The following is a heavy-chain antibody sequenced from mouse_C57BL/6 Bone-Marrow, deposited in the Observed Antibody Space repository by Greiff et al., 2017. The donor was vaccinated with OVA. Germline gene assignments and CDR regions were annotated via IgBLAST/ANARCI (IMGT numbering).Heavy chain of an antibody. CDR2: INYDGSST. Sequence: EVKLQESEGGLVQPGSSMKLSCTASGFTFSDYYMAWVRQVPEKGLEWVANINYDGSSTSYMDSLKSRFIISRDNAKNILYLQMSTLKSEDTAPYYCARDRGLVFYYYAMDYWGQGTSVTVSS. D-gene: IGHD3-1*01. CDR1: GFTFSDYY. J-gene: IGHJ4*01. V-gene: IGHV5-16*01. CDR3: ARDRGLVFYYYAMDY.